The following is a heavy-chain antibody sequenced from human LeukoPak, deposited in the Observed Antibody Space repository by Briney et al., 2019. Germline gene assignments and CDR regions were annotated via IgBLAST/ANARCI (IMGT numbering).Heavy chain of an antibody. CDR2: ISGSGGST. D-gene: IGHD4-17*01. J-gene: IGHJ4*02. V-gene: IGHV3-23*01. CDR1: GFTFSSYA. Sequence: GGSLRLPCAASGFTFSSYAMSWVRQAPGKGLEWVSAISGSGGSTYYADSVKGRFTISRDNSKNTLYLQMNSLRAEDTAVYYCAKVGSMTTVIFYFDYWGQGTLVTVSS. CDR3: AKVGSMTTVIFYFDY.